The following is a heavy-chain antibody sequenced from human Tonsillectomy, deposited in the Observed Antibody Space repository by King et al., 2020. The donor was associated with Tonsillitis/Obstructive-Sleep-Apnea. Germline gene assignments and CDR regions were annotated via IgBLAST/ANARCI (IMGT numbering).Heavy chain of an antibody. CDR1: GYSFTTDW. V-gene: IGHV5-51*01. CDR2: IYPGDSDT. J-gene: IGHJ3*02. CDR3: AKRVAGYCSSTSCPDAFDI. D-gene: IGHD2-2*01. Sequence: VQLVQSGAEVKKPGASLKISCKGSGYSFTTDWIGWVRQMPGKGLEWMGIIYPGDSDTRYSPSFQGQVTISADKSISTAYLQWSSLKASDTAIYYCAKRVAGYCSSTSCPDAFDIRGQGTMVTVSS.